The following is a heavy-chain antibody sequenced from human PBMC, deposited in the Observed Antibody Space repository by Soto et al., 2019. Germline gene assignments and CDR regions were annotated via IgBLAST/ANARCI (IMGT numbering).Heavy chain of an antibody. J-gene: IGHJ4*02. V-gene: IGHV3-33*01. CDR2: IWYDGSNK. Sequence: PGGSLRLSCAASGFTFSSYGMHWVRQAPGKGLEWVAVIWYDGSNKYYADSVKGRFTISRDNSKNTLYLQMNSLRAEDTAVYYCATTAYSYGYRPFDYWGQGALVTVSS. CDR1: GFTFSSYG. D-gene: IGHD5-18*01. CDR3: ATTAYSYGYRPFDY.